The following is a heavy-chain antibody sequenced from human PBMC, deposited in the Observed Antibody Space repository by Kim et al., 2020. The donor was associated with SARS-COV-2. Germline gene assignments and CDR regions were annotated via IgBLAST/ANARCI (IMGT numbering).Heavy chain of an antibody. D-gene: IGHD6-6*01. J-gene: IGHJ6*02. CDR3: ARSRYYGMDV. V-gene: IGHV4-34*01. Sequence: STTYNPSLKSRVTISVDTSKNQFSLKLSSVTAADTAVYYCARSRYYGMDVWGQGTTVTVSS. CDR2: ST.